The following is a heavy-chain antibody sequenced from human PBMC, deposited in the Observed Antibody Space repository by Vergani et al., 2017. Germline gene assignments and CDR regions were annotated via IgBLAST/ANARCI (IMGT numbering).Heavy chain of an antibody. CDR1: CTYVGSGGYY. CDR2: IYYSGTT. CDR3: ARQKDYYMDV. V-gene: IGHV4-31*03. J-gene: IGHJ6*03. Sequence: QVQLQESGPGLVKASQTLSLTFSVSCTYVGSGGYYWSWVRQRPGMGLDWIGYIYYSGTTYYNPSLESRLTISLDTSENHLSLKVNSGTAADTAVYYCARQKDYYMDVWGKGATVTVS.